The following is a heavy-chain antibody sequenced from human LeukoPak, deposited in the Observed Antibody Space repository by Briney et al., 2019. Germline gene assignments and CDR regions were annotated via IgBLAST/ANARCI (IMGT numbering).Heavy chain of an antibody. Sequence: GGSQRLFCAASGFTFSGYEMNWVRQAPGKGLEWVSHISTSGVTIHYSDSVKGRFSSSRDNAKNSLYLQMNSLRVEDTAVYYCARDGVAVHTVFHYWGHGTLGTVSS. J-gene: IGHJ4*01. CDR1: GFTFSGYE. D-gene: IGHD2-15*01. CDR3: ARDGVAVHTVFHY. V-gene: IGHV3-48*03. CDR2: ISTSGVTI.